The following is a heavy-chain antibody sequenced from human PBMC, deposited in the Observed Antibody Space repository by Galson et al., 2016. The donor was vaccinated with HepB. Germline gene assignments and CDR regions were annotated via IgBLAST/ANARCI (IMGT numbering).Heavy chain of an antibody. J-gene: IGHJ4*02. V-gene: IGHV2-5*02. CDR3: AHRLVGLSVFDY. Sequence: PALVKPTQTLTLTCTFSGFSIGTSGVGVGWIRHPPGQALEGLALIYWDEDKRYSPTLKNRLTIAKDTSKNQVVLTLANVQAVDTATYFCAHRLVGLSVFDYWGQGNMVTVSS. CDR1: GFSIGTSGVG. CDR2: IYWDEDK. D-gene: IGHD1-26*01.